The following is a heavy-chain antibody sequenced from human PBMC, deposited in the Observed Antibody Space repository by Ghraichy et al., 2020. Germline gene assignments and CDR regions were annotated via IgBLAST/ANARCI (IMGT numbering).Heavy chain of an antibody. Sequence: GESLNISCAASGFTFSSYAMSWVRQAPGKGLEWVSAISGSGGSTYYADSVKGRFTISRDNSKNTLYLQMNSLRAEDTAVYYCAKDGTLDAFDIWGQGTMVTVSS. CDR1: GFTFSSYA. J-gene: IGHJ3*02. D-gene: IGHD1-26*01. CDR2: ISGSGGST. V-gene: IGHV3-23*01. CDR3: AKDGTLDAFDI.